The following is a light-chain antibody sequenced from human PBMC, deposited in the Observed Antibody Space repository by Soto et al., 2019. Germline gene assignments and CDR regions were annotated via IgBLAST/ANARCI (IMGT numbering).Light chain of an antibody. CDR3: QHRSTWLT. CDR2: DAS. Sequence: EIVLTQSPAILSLSPGERATLSCRASQSVRSFLAWYQMKPGQAPRLLIYDASNRATGIPARFSGSGSGTDFTLTISSLEPEDFAVYYCQHRSTWLTFGGGTKVEVK. CDR1: QSVRSF. J-gene: IGKJ4*01. V-gene: IGKV3-11*01.